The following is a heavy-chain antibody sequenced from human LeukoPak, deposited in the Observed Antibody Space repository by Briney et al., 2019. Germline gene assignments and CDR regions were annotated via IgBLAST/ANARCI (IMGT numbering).Heavy chain of an antibody. Sequence: GGSLRLSCAASGFTFSSYAMHWVRQAPGKGLEWVAVISYDGSNKYCADSVKGRFTISRDNSKNTLYLQMNSLRAEDTAVYYCARRPVVPAAPFDYWGQGTLVTVSS. D-gene: IGHD2-2*01. CDR3: ARRPVVPAAPFDY. V-gene: IGHV3-30-3*01. CDR1: GFTFSSYA. CDR2: ISYDGSNK. J-gene: IGHJ4*02.